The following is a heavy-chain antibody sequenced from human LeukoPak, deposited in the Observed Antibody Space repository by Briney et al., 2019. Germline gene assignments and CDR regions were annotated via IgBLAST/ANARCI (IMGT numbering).Heavy chain of an antibody. J-gene: IGHJ6*03. CDR1: GFTFDDYG. D-gene: IGHD3-10*01. Sequence: PGGSLRLSCAAFGFTFDDYGMSWVRQAPGKGLEWVSGINWNGGSTGYADSVKGRFTISRDNSQSTLYLHMNSLSTEDTAIYYCARDRNGYYYGSGSPTAYYYYYMDVWGKGTTVTVSS. CDR3: ARDRNGYYYGSGSPTAYYYYYMDV. CDR2: INWNGGST. V-gene: IGHV3-20*04.